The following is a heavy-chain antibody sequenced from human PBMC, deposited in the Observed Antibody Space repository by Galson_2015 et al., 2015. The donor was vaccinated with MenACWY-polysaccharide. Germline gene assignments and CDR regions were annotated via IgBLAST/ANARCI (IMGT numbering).Heavy chain of an antibody. V-gene: IGHV1-69*02. J-gene: IGHJ4*02. CDR2: IIPFASME. D-gene: IGHD2-15*01. Sequence: SVKVSCKASGGSPSSYSIGWVRQAPGQGLEWMGRIIPFASMENYAQKFQGRVTISADTSANTVYMQLSSLRSDDTAVYFCARVDCSGGHCYFAYWGQGTLVTVSS. CDR3: ARVDCSGGHCYFAY. CDR1: GGSPSSYS.